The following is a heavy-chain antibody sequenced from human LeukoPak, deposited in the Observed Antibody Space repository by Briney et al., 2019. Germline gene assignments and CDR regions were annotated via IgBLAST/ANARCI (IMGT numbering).Heavy chain of an antibody. CDR2: IYYSGST. CDR1: GGSISSGGYY. CDR3: ARDQPDGACGRDV. D-gene: IGHD4-17*01. Sequence: SETLSLTCTVSGGSISSGGYYWSWIRQHPGKGLEWIGYIYYSGSTYYNPSLKSRVTISVDTSKNQFSLKLSSVTAADTAVYYWARDQPDGACGRDVGGQGPTVPVSS. V-gene: IGHV4-31*03. J-gene: IGHJ6*02.